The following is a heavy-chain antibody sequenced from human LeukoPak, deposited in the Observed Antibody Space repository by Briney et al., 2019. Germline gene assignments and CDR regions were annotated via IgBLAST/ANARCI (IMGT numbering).Heavy chain of an antibody. Sequence: PSETLSHTCTVSGGSISSHYWTWIRQSPGKGLEWIGYIHYSGSTSYNPSLKNRVTISVDTSKNQFSLKLSSVTAADTAVYYCARDLGGYYNFDYWGQGTLVTVSS. CDR3: ARDLGGYYNFDY. CDR1: GGSISSHY. D-gene: IGHD3-22*01. V-gene: IGHV4-59*11. CDR2: IHYSGST. J-gene: IGHJ4*02.